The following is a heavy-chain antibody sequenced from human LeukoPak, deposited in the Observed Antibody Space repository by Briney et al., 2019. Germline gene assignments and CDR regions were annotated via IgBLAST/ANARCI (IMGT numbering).Heavy chain of an antibody. D-gene: IGHD3-9*01. V-gene: IGHV3-11*01. CDR1: GFTFSDYY. CDR3: ARDYKIRYFDWSDPLDY. CDR2: ISSSGSTI. J-gene: IGHJ4*02. Sequence: PGGSLRLSCAASGFTFSDYYMSWIRQAPGKGLEWVSYISSSGSTIYYADSVKGRFTISRDNAKNSLYLQMNSLRAEDTAVYYCARDYKIRYFDWSDPLDYWGQGTLVTVSS.